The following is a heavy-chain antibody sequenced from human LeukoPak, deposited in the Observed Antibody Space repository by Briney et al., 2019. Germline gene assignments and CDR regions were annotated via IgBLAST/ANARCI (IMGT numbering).Heavy chain of an antibody. D-gene: IGHD2-15*01. J-gene: IGHJ4*02. Sequence: GGSLRLSCAASGFTVSSNYMSWVRQAPGKGLEWVSVIYSGDSTYYADSVKGRFTISRDNAKNSLYLQMNSLRAEDTAVYYCARGDCSAGSCYGVDHWGQGTLDTVSS. CDR1: GFTVSSNY. CDR3: ARGDCSAGSCYGVDH. V-gene: IGHV3-53*01. CDR2: IYSGDST.